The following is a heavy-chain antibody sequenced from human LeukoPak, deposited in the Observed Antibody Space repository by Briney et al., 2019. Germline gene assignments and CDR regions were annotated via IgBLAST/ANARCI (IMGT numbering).Heavy chain of an antibody. CDR2: IKEEGSEE. J-gene: IGHJ5*01. Sequence: GGSLRLSGVGSGFTFRKHWMTWVRQAPGNGLEWVANIKEEGSEENYVDSVKGRFTIYRDNAKKSVYLRMNSLRAEDTAVSYCARELSGDVIDSWGQGTLVTVSS. D-gene: IGHD5-24*01. CDR3: ARELSGDVIDS. V-gene: IGHV3-7*01. CDR1: GFTFRKHW.